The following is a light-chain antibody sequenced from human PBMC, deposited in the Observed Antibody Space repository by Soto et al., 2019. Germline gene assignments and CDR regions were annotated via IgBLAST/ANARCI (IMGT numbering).Light chain of an antibody. Sequence: EIVMTQSPATLSVSPGERATLSCRARQNGSNKLAWYPKNPGQAPSLLIYGASTRATAIPARFSGSGSGTAFTLTISGLQSEDFAFYFCQQYNNWWTFGQGTRVDIK. CDR3: QQYNNWWT. CDR2: GAS. V-gene: IGKV3-15*01. J-gene: IGKJ1*01. CDR1: QNGSNK.